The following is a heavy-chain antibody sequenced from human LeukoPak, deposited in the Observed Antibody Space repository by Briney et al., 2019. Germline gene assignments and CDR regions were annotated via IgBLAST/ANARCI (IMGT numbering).Heavy chain of an antibody. J-gene: IGHJ6*03. CDR1: GGSISSGDYY. V-gene: IGHV4-30-4*08. Sequence: SETLSLTCTVSGGSISSGDYYWTWIRQPTGKGLEWIGYISYSGSTYYKSSLKSRISISGDTSKNQFSLNLSSVTAADTAVYYCARCYRLLYEGGWYYYMDVWGKGTTVTVSS. D-gene: IGHD2-2*02. CDR3: ARCYRLLYEGGWYYYMDV. CDR2: ISYSGST.